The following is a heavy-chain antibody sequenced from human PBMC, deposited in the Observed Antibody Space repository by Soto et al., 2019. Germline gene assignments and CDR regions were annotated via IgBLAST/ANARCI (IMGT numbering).Heavy chain of an antibody. CDR3: PRDCSSTSRQTKLDY. V-gene: IGHV4-30-4*01. CDR2: IYYSGST. D-gene: IGHD2-2*01. Sequence: SETLSLTYAVYGGSFSGYYWSWIRQPPGKGLELIGYIYYSGSTYYNPSLKSRVTLSLDTSKNQLSLKISSVTAHDKAVYYCPRDCSSTSRQTKLDYRGQGPPVTVSS. CDR1: GGSFSGYY. J-gene: IGHJ4*02.